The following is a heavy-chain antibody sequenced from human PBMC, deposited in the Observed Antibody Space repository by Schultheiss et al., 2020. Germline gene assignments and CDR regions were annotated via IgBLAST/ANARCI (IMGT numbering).Heavy chain of an antibody. D-gene: IGHD4-17*01. CDR2: ITSSSSYI. CDR3: ARWATVTRRYFDY. Sequence: GGSLRLSCAATGFTFSSYWMHWVRQAPGKGLEWVSSITSSSSYIYYADSVKGRFTISRDNAKNSLYLQMNSLRAEDTALYYCARWATVTRRYFDYWGQGTLVTVFS. J-gene: IGHJ4*02. V-gene: IGHV3-21*01. CDR1: GFTFSSYW.